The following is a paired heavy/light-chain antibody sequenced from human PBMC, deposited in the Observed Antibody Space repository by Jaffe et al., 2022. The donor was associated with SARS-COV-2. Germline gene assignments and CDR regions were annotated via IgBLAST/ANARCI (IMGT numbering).Light chain of an antibody. CDR3: SSYAGSNNWV. CDR1: SSDVGGYNY. CDR2: EVS. Sequence: QSALTQPPSASGAPGQSVTISCTGTSSDVGGYNYVSWYQQHPGKAPRLMLYEVSKRPSGVPDRFSGSKSGNTASLTVSGLQAEDEADYYCSSYAGSNNWVFGRGTKLTVL. J-gene: IGLJ3*02. V-gene: IGLV2-8*01.
Heavy chain of an antibody. J-gene: IGHJ4*02. CDR1: GGSISSESYY. Sequence: QLQLQESGPGLVKPSETLSLTCTVSGGSISSESYYWGWIRQPPGKGLEWIGSIYYSGSTYYNPSLKSRVTISVDTSKNQFSLKLTSVTAADTAVYYCASNTIPRGNRWESSGYYYSFDYWGQGTLVTVSS. CDR3: ASNTIPRGNRWESSGYYYSFDY. V-gene: IGHV4-39*01. CDR2: IYYSGST. D-gene: IGHD3-22*01.